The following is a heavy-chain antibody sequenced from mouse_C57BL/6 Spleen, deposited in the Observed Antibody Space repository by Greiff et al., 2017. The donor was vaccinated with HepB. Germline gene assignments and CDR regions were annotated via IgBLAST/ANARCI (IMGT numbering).Heavy chain of an antibody. J-gene: IGHJ1*03. CDR2: IHPSDSDT. CDR3: ATVGIPYGSSHYWYFDV. Sequence: QVQLQQPGAELVKPGASVKVSCKASGYTFTSYWMHWVKQRPGQGLEWIGRIHPSDSDTNYNQKFKGKATLTVDKSSSTAYMQLSSLTSEDSAVYYCATVGIPYGSSHYWYFDVWGTGTTVTVSS. CDR1: GYTFTSYW. V-gene: IGHV1-74*01. D-gene: IGHD1-1*01.